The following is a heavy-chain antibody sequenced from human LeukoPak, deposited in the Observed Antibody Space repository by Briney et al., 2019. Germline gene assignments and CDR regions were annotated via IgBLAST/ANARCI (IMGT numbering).Heavy chain of an antibody. V-gene: IGHV1-2*02. J-gene: IGHJ5*01. CDR1: GYSFTGYY. CDR3: ARGYRDSIGPCLDS. CDR2: INPNSGGT. Sequence: GASVSVSCKASGYSFTGYYIHWVRDAPGQGPEWMGWINPNSGGTKYAQRFQARVTMTRDTSISTAYMDLSSLTSDDTAVYFCARGYRDSIGPCLDSWGQGTLVTVSS. D-gene: IGHD3-22*01.